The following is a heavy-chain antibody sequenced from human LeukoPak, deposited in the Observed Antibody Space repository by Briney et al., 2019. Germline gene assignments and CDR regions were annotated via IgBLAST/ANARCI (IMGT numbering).Heavy chain of an antibody. V-gene: IGHV4-59*01. CDR3: TSWRSGYFDY. CDR2: IYYSGTT. D-gene: IGHD1-1*01. CDR1: GGSISSYY. J-gene: IGHJ4*02. Sequence: PSETLSLTCTVSGGSISSYYWSLIRRPPGKGLEWIGYIYYSGTTNYNPSLKSRVTISVDTSKNQFSLKLTSVTAADTAVYYCTSWRSGYFDYWGQGTLVTVSS.